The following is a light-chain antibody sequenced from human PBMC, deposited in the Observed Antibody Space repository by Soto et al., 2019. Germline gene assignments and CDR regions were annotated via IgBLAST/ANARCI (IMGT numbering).Light chain of an antibody. CDR3: QQYGSSSMYT. Sequence: EIVLTQSPGTLSLSPGERATLSCRASQSVSSSYLDWYQQKPGQAPSLLIYGTSSRATGIPDRFSGSGSGTDFTLPISRLEPEDFAVYYCQQYGSSSMYTFGQGTKLEIK. CDR2: GTS. V-gene: IGKV3-20*01. CDR1: QSVSSSY. J-gene: IGKJ2*01.